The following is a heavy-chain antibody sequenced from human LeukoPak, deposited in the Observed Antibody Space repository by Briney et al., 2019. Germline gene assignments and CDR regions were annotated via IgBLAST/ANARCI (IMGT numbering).Heavy chain of an antibody. CDR1: GYTFTSYG. CDR3: ATHMDTAMIRAEFDY. CDR2: ISAYNGNT. D-gene: IGHD5-18*01. J-gene: IGHJ4*02. V-gene: IGHV1-18*01. Sequence: ASVKVSCKTSGYTFTSYGISWVRQAPGQSLEWMGWISAYNGNTNYAQKLQGRVTMTTDTSTTTAYMELRSLRSDDTAVYYCATHMDTAMIRAEFDYWGQGTLVTVSS.